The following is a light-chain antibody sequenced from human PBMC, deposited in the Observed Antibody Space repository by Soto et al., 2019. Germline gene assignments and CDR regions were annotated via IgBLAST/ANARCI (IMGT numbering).Light chain of an antibody. CDR2: KAS. J-gene: IGKJ1*01. Sequence: DIQMTQYNYTLSASVGDRVTITCRASQSISSWLAWYQQKPGKAPKLLIYKASSLESGVPSRFSGSGSGTEFTLTISSLQPDDFATYYCQQYNSYLWTFGQGTMVDIK. V-gene: IGKV1-5*03. CDR3: QQYNSYLWT. CDR1: QSISSW.